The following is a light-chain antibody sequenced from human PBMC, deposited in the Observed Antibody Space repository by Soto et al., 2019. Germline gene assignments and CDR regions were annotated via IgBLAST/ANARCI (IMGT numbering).Light chain of an antibody. CDR1: SSDVGGYNY. V-gene: IGLV2-11*01. J-gene: IGLJ1*01. CDR2: DVT. CDR3: SSFTSRFTFV. Sequence: QSALTQPRSVSGSPGQSVTISCTGTSSDVGGYNYVSWYQQHPGKAPKLMICDVTTRPSGVPDRFSGSKSGNTASLTISGLQAEDEADYYCSSFTSRFTFVFGTGTKVTVL.